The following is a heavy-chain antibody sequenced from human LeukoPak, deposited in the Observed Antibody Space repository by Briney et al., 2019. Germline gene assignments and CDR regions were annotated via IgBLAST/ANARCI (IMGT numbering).Heavy chain of an antibody. J-gene: IGHJ4*02. V-gene: IGHV1-2*02. CDR3: ARAFNYYGSGSYYFSPQRTTYYFDY. Sequence: ASGKVSCKASGYTFTGYYMHWVRQAPGQGLEWMGWINPNSGGTNYAQKFQGRVTMTRDTSISTAYMELSRLRSDDTAVYYCARAFNYYGSGSYYFSPQRTTYYFDYWGQGTLVTVSS. D-gene: IGHD3-10*01. CDR2: INPNSGGT. CDR1: GYTFTGYY.